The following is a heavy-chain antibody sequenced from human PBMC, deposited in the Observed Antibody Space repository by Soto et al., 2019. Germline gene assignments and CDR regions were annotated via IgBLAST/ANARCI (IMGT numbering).Heavy chain of an antibody. Sequence: QVQLVESGGGVVQPGRSRRLSCAVSGFTFRNYAMHWVRQAPGKGLEWVAIVSHDGNNQYYADSAKGRFTISRDNSDNTLSLQMNSLRTEDTAVFYCARDGATQMWRPWYFDLWGRGTLVTVPS. CDR2: VSHDGNNQ. V-gene: IGHV3-30-3*01. J-gene: IGHJ2*01. D-gene: IGHD2-21*01. CDR1: GFTFRNYA. CDR3: ARDGATQMWRPWYFDL.